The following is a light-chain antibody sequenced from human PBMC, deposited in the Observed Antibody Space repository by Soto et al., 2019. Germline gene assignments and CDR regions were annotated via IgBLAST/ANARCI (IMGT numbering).Light chain of an antibody. J-gene: IGKJ5*01. V-gene: IGKV3-15*01. Sequence: EILMTQSPATLSVSPGAIATLSGRSTQAVNNKVVWYQHKPGQAPRLLIYGASTRATGIPARFSGSGSGTEFTLSISSLQSEDFAVYYCQQYNSWPPITCGRGTRREIK. CDR1: QAVNNK. CDR3: QQYNSWPPIT. CDR2: GAS.